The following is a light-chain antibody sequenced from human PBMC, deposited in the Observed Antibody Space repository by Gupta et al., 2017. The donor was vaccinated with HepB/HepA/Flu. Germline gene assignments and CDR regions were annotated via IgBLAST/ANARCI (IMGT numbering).Light chain of an antibody. CDR2: AAS. V-gene: IGKV1-9*01. CDR3: QQLNSYPRT. J-gene: IGKJ2*01. CDR1: KGISSY. Sequence: DILLTQPPSSLFASVGDRVTITCRASKGISSYLAWYQQKPGKAPKLLIYAASTLQSGVPSRFSGSGSGTEFTLTISSLQPEDFATYYCQQLNSYPRTFGQGTKLEIK.